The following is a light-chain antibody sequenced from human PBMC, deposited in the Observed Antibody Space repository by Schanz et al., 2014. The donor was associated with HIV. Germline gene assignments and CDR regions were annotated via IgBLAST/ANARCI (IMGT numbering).Light chain of an antibody. Sequence: QSALTQPPSASGSPGQSVTISCTGTSSDVGGYNYVSWYQQHPGKAPKLMIYEVNKRPSGVPDRFSGSKSGNTASLTVSGLQAEDEADYYCGSCSTTNTCTFGGGTKVTVL. J-gene: IGLJ3*02. CDR2: EVN. CDR3: GSCSTTNTCT. CDR1: SSDVGGYNY. V-gene: IGLV2-8*01.